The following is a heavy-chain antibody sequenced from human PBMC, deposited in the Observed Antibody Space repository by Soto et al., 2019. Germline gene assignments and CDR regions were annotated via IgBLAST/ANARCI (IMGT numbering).Heavy chain of an antibody. D-gene: IGHD2-2*01. V-gene: IGHV3-30-3*01. CDR1: FSFSTYN. CDR3: ARAGGTTCQPHACYYFGMDV. J-gene: IGHJ6*02. Sequence: QVQLVESGGGVVQPGRSLRLSCAGFSFSTYNVHWVRQAPGKGLEWVAVVSSDGNNKYYADSVKGRFTISRDNSKNTVYLQMNSLRGEDTARYYCARAGGTTCQPHACYYFGMDVWGLGTTVTVSS. CDR2: VSSDGNNK.